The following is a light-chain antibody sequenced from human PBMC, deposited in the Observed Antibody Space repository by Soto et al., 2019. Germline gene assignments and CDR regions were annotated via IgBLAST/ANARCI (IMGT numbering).Light chain of an antibody. CDR3: HQYAHSPLT. V-gene: IGKV3D-15*01. CDR1: QSVSSN. J-gene: IGKJ4*01. CDR2: DVS. Sequence: EIVMTQSPATLSVSPGERATLSCRASQSVSSNLASFQHKPGQAPRLVIYDVSTRATGIPDRFSASGSGTDFTLTVGRLEPEDFAVYYCHQYAHSPLTFGGGTKVDI.